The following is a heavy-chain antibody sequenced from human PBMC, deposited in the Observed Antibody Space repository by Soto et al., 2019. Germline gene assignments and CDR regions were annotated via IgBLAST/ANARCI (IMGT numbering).Heavy chain of an antibody. V-gene: IGHV3-48*02. CDR2: ITTGSSTI. Sequence: GGSQILSCTASGLTFMRYSMNWVRPAPGKGLEWVSYITTGSSTIDYADSVKGRLTISRDNAKTSLYLQMNRLRDADTAVYYCARGTLQLWYDYFDYWRQGTPVNVSS. CDR3: ARGTLQLWYDYFDY. D-gene: IGHD5-18*01. J-gene: IGHJ4*02. CDR1: GLTFMRYS.